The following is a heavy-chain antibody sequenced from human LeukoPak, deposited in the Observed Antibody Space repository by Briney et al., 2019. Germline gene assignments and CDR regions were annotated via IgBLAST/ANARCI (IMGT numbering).Heavy chain of an antibody. D-gene: IGHD2-2*02. Sequence: GGSLRLSCAASGFTFSSYAMSWVRQAPGKGLEWVSAVSGTGGSTYYADSVKGRFTISRDNSKSTLYLQMNSLSTEDTAVYYCAKESTLCSSTSCYTGVDYWGQGTLVTVSS. V-gene: IGHV3-23*01. CDR1: GFTFSSYA. CDR2: VSGTGGST. CDR3: AKESTLCSSTSCYTGVDY. J-gene: IGHJ4*02.